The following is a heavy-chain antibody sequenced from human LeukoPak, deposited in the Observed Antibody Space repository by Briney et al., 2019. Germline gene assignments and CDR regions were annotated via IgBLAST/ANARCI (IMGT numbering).Heavy chain of an antibody. CDR2: IRYDGSNK. CDR3: AKDYASIAAAAKYYFDY. CDR1: GFTFSSYG. V-gene: IGHV3-30*02. J-gene: IGHJ4*02. D-gene: IGHD6-13*01. Sequence: PGRSLRLSCAASGFTFSSYGMHWVRQAPGKGLEWVAFIRYDGSNKYYADSVKGRFTISRDNSKNTLYLQMNSLRAEDTAVYYCAKDYASIAAAAKYYFDYWGQGTLVTVSS.